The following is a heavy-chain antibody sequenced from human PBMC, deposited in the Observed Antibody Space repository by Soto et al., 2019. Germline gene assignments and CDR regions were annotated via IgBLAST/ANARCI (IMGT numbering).Heavy chain of an antibody. CDR2: LYWADDK. D-gene: IGHD2-21*02. V-gene: IGHV2-5*02. CDR3: VQSRCGGDCLEIYSSHAYNGLDV. Sequence: QVTLKESGPTLVKPTQTLTLTCTVSGLSLRTTGVGVGWVRQPPGKALEWLALLYWADDKRYSPSLRSRLTIAKDISEKQVVLTMTNMDTVDTATYYCVQSRCGGDCLEIYSSHAYNGLDVWGQGTTVTVS. J-gene: IGHJ6*02. CDR1: GLSLRTTGVG.